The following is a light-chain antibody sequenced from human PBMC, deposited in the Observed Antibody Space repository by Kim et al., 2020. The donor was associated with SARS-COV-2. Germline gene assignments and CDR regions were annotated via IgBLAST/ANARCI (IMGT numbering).Light chain of an antibody. V-gene: IGKV1-27*01. CDR3: QKYNSAPWT. CDR2: AAA. Sequence: DSIGDRVTITCRASQDIANSLAWYQQKPVKVPQVLIYAAATLQSGVPSRFSGSGSGTEFTLTIGSLQTEDVATYYCQKYNSAPWTFGPGTKVDIK. CDR1: QDIANS. J-gene: IGKJ1*01.